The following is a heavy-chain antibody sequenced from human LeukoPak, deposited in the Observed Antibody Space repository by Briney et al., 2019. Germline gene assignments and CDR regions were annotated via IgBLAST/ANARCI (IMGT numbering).Heavy chain of an antibody. Sequence: PSETLSLTCAVYGGSFIDYFWSWIRQPPEKGLEWIGEINHSGSTYYNQSLKSRVTISVDTSKNQFSLKLSSVTAADTAVYYCANPGTYYDFWSGYDAFYHWGQGTLVTVSS. CDR2: INHSGST. J-gene: IGHJ4*02. CDR3: ANPGTYYDFWSGYDAFYH. D-gene: IGHD3-3*01. V-gene: IGHV4-34*01. CDR1: GGSFIDYF.